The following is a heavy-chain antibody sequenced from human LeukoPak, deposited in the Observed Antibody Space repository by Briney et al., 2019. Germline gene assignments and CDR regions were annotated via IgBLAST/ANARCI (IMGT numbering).Heavy chain of an antibody. Sequence: GGSLRLSCAASGLTLISNYMSWVRQAPGKGLEWVSIIYSGDSTTYYADSVKGRFTISRDNSKNTLYLQINSLRAEDTAVYYCARETGGTSGAFDIWGQGTMVTVSS. CDR1: GLTLISNY. V-gene: IGHV3-53*01. J-gene: IGHJ3*02. D-gene: IGHD1-1*01. CDR2: IYSGDSTT. CDR3: ARETGGTSGAFDI.